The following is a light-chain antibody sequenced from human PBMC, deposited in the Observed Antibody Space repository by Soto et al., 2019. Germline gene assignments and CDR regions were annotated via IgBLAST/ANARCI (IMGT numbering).Light chain of an antibody. CDR3: LQDYNYPLT. V-gene: IGKV1-6*01. CDR2: AAS. CDR1: QGIGND. J-gene: IGKJ4*01. Sequence: AIQMTQSPSSLSASVGDRVTITFRASQGIGNDLGWYQQKSGKAPKLLIYAASSLQSGVPSRFSGSGSGTDFTLTISSLQPEDFATYYCLQDYNYPLTFGGGTKVDIK.